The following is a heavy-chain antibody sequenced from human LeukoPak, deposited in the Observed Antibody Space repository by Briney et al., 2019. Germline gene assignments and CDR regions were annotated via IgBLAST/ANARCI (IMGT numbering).Heavy chain of an antibody. D-gene: IGHD3-22*01. Sequence: ASVKVSCKASGGSFISYAISWVRQAPGQGLEWMGGIIPIFGTANYAQKFQGRVTITADESTSTAYMELSSLRSEDTAVYYCASTGTYYYDSSGSYFDYWGQGTLVTVSS. CDR1: GGSFISYA. V-gene: IGHV1-69*13. J-gene: IGHJ4*02. CDR2: IIPIFGTA. CDR3: ASTGTYYYDSSGSYFDY.